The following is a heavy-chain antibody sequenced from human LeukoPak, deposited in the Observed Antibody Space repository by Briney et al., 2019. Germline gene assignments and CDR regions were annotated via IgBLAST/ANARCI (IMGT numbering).Heavy chain of an antibody. CDR1: GFSFTDYY. V-gene: IGHV3-11*01. J-gene: IGHJ6*03. CDR2: ISRTGHST. CDR3: ARAGDSGDFPLGYFYYMDV. D-gene: IGHD4-17*01. Sequence: PGGSLRLSCEASGFSFTDYYVTWIRQAPGKGLEWVSFISRTGHSTYYGDSVAGRFTISRDTAKNSLFLQMTSLRAEDTAVHYCARAGDSGDFPLGYFYYMDVWGKGTTVTVSS.